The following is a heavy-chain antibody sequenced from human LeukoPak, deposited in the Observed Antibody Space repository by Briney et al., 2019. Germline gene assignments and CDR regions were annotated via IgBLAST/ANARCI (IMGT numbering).Heavy chain of an antibody. CDR3: ARGAIFGVVSPDY. V-gene: IGHV4-38-2*02. CDR1: GYSISGGYY. J-gene: IGHJ4*02. D-gene: IGHD3-3*01. CDR2: IYHSGNT. Sequence: PSETLSLTCTVSGYSISGGYYWGWIRQPPGKGLEWIGTIYHSGNTYYNPSLKSRVTISIDTSKNQFSLKLSSVTAADTAVYYCARGAIFGVVSPDYWGQGTLVTVSS.